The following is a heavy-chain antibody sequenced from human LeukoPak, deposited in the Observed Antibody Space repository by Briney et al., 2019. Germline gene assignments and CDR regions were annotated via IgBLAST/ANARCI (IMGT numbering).Heavy chain of an antibody. Sequence: ASVKVSCKASGYTFAGYYIHWVRQAPGQGLEWMGCMTPNSGGTNYAQKFQGRVTMTRDTSISTAYMELSRLRSDDTAVYYCARALHVWSGGDYWGQGTLVTVSS. CDR2: MTPNSGGT. J-gene: IGHJ4*02. CDR1: GYTFAGYY. D-gene: IGHD3/OR15-3a*01. V-gene: IGHV1-2*02. CDR3: ARALHVWSGGDY.